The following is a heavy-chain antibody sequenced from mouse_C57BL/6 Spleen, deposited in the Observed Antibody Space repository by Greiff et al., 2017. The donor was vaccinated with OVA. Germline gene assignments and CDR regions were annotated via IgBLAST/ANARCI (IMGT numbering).Heavy chain of an antibody. CDR2: IYPVGGYT. Sequence: VQLQQSGAELVRPGTSVKMSCKASGYTFTNYWIGWAKQRPGHGLEWIGDIYPVGGYTNYNEKFKGKATLTADKSSSTAYMQFSSLTSEDSAIYYCARLKGDSSGYFLAYWGQGTLVTVSA. CDR1: GYTFTNYW. V-gene: IGHV1-63*01. D-gene: IGHD3-2*02. CDR3: ARLKGDSSGYFLAY. J-gene: IGHJ3*01.